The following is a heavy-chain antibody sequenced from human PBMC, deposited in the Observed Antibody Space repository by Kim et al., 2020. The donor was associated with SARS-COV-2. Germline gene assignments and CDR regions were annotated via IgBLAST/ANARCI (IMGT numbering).Heavy chain of an antibody. CDR3: SKDLHDYSAMDV. J-gene: IGHJ6*02. Sequence: GGSLRLSCVASGFIFSRNAMNWVRQAPGKGLEWVSGIGSDDSTHYADSVKGRFTISSDNSKNTLYLQMNSLRVEDTAIYPCSKDLHDYSAMDVCGQGTTV. CDR2: IGSDDST. CDR1: GFIFSRNA. V-gene: IGHV3-23*01. D-gene: IGHD4-17*01.